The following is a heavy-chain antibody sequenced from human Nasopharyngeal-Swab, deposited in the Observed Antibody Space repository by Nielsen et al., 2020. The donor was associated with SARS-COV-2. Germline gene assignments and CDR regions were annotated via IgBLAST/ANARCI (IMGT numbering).Heavy chain of an antibody. CDR3: ARANGVRGVIVDYYYYMDV. V-gene: IGHV4-31*03. J-gene: IGHJ6*03. D-gene: IGHD3-10*01. Sequence: SETLSLTCTVSGGSISSGGYYWSWIRQHPGKGLERIGYIYYSGSTYYNPSLKSRVTISVDTSKNQFSLKLSSVTAADTAVYYCARANGVRGVIVDYYYYMDVWGKGTTVTVSS. CDR2: IYYSGST. CDR1: GGSISSGGYY.